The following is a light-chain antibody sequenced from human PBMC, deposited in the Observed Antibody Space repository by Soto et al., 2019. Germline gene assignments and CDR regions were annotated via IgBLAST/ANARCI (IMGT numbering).Light chain of an antibody. CDR2: AAS. CDR1: QAISTW. CDR3: QQVSSFPRT. V-gene: IGKV1D-12*01. J-gene: IGKJ1*01. Sequence: DIQMTQSPSSVSASVGDRVTITCRTSQAISTWLAGYQQKPGKAPKLLIYAASNLQTGVPSRLSGSGSGTDFALTISSLQPEDYATYYCQQVSSFPRTFGQGTKVEIK.